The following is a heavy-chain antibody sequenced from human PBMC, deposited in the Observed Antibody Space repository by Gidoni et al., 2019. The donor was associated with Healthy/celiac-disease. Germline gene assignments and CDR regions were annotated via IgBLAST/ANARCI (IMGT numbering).Heavy chain of an antibody. J-gene: IGHJ6*04. CDR2: ISAYNGNT. D-gene: IGHD6-13*01. CDR1: GYTFTSYG. V-gene: IGHV1-18*01. Sequence: QVQLVQSGAEVKKPGASVKVSCKASGYTFTSYGIRWVRQAPGQGLEWMGWISAYNGNTNYAQKLQGRVTMTTDTSTSTAYMELRSLRSDDTAVYYCARDSIAAAVPEYYYYGMDVWGKGTTVTVSS. CDR3: ARDSIAAAVPEYYYYGMDV.